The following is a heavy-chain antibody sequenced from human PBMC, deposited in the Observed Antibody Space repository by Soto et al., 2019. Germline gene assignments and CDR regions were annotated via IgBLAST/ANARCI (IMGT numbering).Heavy chain of an antibody. CDR3: AKVPIVVVVAATHFDY. CDR1: GFTFSSYA. V-gene: IGHV3-23*01. CDR2: ISGSGGST. D-gene: IGHD2-15*01. J-gene: IGHJ4*02. Sequence: GGSLRLSCAASGFTFSSYAMSWVRQAPGKGLEWVSAISGSGGSTYYADSVKGRFTISRDNSKNTLYLQMNSLRAEDTAVYYSAKVPIVVVVAATHFDYWGQGTLVTVSS.